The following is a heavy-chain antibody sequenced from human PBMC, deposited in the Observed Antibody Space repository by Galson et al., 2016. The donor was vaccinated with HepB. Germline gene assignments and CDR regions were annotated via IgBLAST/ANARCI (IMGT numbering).Heavy chain of an antibody. CDR3: AHPRTPTTSYFDY. J-gene: IGHJ4*03. CDR1: GFTFSSYT. Sequence: SLRLSCAASGFTFSSYTMSWVRQAPGKGLEWVSAITGSGGSTYYTDSVKGRFTISRDNSKNTLYLQMNSLRAEDTAVYYCAHPRTPTTSYFDYWGRGTVVTVSS. D-gene: IGHD4-11*01. V-gene: IGHV3-23*01. CDR2: ITGSGGST.